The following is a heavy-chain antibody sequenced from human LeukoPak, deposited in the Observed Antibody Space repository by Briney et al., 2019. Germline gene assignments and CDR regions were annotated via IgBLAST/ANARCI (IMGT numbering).Heavy chain of an antibody. CDR3: ARDMVRGATNWFDP. Sequence: PSETLSLTCTVSGYSISSGYYWGWIRQPPGKGLEWIGSIYHSGSTYYNPSLKSRVTISVDTSKNQFSLKLSSVTAADTAVYYCARDMVRGATNWFDPGAREPWSPSPQ. CDR1: GYSISSGYY. J-gene: IGHJ5*02. CDR2: IYHSGST. D-gene: IGHD3-10*01. V-gene: IGHV4-38-2*02.